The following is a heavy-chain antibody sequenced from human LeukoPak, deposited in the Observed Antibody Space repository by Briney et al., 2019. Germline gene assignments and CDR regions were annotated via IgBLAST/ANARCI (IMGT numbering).Heavy chain of an antibody. V-gene: IGHV4-4*07. CDR3: AREGMITFGGPHVFDY. J-gene: IGHJ4*02. CDR1: GGSISSYY. D-gene: IGHD3-16*01. Sequence: SETLSLTCTVSGGSISSYYWSWIRQPAGKGPEWIGRIYTSGSTNYNPSLKSRVTMSVDTSKNQFSLKLSSVTAADTAVYYCAREGMITFGGPHVFDYWGQGTLVTVSS. CDR2: IYTSGST.